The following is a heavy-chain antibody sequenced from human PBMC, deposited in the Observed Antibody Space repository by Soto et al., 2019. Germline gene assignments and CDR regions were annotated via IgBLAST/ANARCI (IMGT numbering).Heavy chain of an antibody. J-gene: IGHJ4*02. V-gene: IGHV3-30*18. CDR3: AKEQNSSPNYFDY. CDR2: ISYDGSNK. CDR1: GFTFSSYG. D-gene: IGHD6-6*01. Sequence: QVQLVESGGGVVQPGRSLRLSCAASGFTFSSYGMHWVRQAPGKGLEWVAVISYDGSNKYYADSVKGRFTISRDNSKNPLYLQMNSLRAEATAVYYCAKEQNSSPNYFDYWGQGTLVTVSS.